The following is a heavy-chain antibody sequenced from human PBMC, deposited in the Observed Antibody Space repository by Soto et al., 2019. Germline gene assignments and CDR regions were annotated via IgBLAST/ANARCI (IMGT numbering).Heavy chain of an antibody. CDR2: IIPTFGTT. CDR3: AGASDSTWYNWLDP. Sequence: SVKVSCNAPGGQFSSNGIIWVRQAPGQGLEFMGGIIPTFGTTNYAHKFRGRVTITADESTGTAYMELSSLRSDDTAVYFCAGASDSTWYNWLDPWGPGTLVTVSS. CDR1: GGQFSSNG. V-gene: IGHV1-69*01. D-gene: IGHD4-4*01. J-gene: IGHJ5*02.